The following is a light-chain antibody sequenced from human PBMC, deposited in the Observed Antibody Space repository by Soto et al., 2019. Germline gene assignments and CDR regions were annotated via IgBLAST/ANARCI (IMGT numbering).Light chain of an antibody. V-gene: IGLV1-47*02. CDR3: AAWDDSPSGYV. J-gene: IGLJ1*01. CDR1: SSNIGTNY. CDR2: SNN. Sequence: QSVLTQPPSASVTPGQRVTISCSGSSSNIGTNYVYWYQQLPGTAPKLLIYSNNQRPSGVPDRFSGSKSGTSASLAISGLRSEDEADYYCAAWDDSPSGYVFGTGTQLTVL.